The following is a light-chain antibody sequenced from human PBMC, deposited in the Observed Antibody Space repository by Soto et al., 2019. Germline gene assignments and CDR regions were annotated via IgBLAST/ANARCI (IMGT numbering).Light chain of an antibody. CDR2: KVS. CDR1: RSLVYRDGNTY. Sequence: DVVMTQSPLSLPVTLGQPASISCRSSRSLVYRDGNTYFSWFQQRPVQSPRRLIYKVSNRDSGVPDRFSGSGSGTDFTLKITRVEAEDVGVYYCLQGTHWPWTFGQGTKVEIK. V-gene: IGKV2-30*01. J-gene: IGKJ1*01. CDR3: LQGTHWPWT.